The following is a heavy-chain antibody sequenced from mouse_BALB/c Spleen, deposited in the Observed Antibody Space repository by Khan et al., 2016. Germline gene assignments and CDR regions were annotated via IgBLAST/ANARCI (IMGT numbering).Heavy chain of an antibody. Sequence: EVQLVETGGGLVQPKGSLKLSCAASGFTFNTNAMNWVRQAPGKGLEWVARIRSKSNNYATYYADSVKDRFTISRDDSQSMLYLQMNNLKTEDTAMYYSVRDMITRAYWGQGTLVTVSA. CDR2: IRSKSNNYAT. V-gene: IGHV10S3*01. D-gene: IGHD2-4*01. CDR1: GFTFNTNA. J-gene: IGHJ3*01. CDR3: VRDMITRAY.